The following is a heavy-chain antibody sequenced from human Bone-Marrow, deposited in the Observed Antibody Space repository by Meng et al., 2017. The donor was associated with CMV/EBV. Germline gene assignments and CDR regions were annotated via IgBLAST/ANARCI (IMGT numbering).Heavy chain of an antibody. CDR3: AREVAVAGLDY. CDR2: INPNSGGT. J-gene: IGHJ4*02. Sequence: ASVKVSCKASGYRLSDYYIHWVRQAPGQGLEWMGWINPNSGGTNYAQKFQGRVTMTRDTSISTAYMELSRLRSDDTAVYYCAREVAVAGLDYWGQGTLVTVSS. V-gene: IGHV1-2*02. CDR1: GYRLSDYY. D-gene: IGHD6-19*01.